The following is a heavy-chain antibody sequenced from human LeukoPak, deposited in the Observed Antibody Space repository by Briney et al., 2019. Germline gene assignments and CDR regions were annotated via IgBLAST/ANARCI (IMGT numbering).Heavy chain of an antibody. CDR3: AVKQLVEVFPYYGMDV. CDR1: GVAIRRGGYS. D-gene: IGHD6-6*01. Sequence: SQTFSLTCAVYGVAIRRGGYSWRWLRQPPGKGLEWIGYILHIGSSYYNPSLKSRVTISVDRSTNQFSLKLSSVTAANTAVYYCAVKQLVEVFPYYGMDVSGQGTTVSVSS. CDR2: ILHIGSS. V-gene: IGHV4-30-2*01. J-gene: IGHJ6*02.